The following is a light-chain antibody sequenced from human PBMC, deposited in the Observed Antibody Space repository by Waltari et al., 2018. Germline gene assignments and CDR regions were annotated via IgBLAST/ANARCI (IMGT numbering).Light chain of an antibody. Sequence: IQLTQSPSSLSASVGERDTITCRASQGISSYLAWYQQKPGKAPKLLIYKASSLQSGVPSRFSGSGSGTEFTLTISSLQPEDFAVYYCQQRNSYPFTFGPGTKLDIK. CDR3: QQRNSYPFT. CDR1: QGISSY. J-gene: IGKJ3*01. CDR2: KAS. V-gene: IGKV1-9*01.